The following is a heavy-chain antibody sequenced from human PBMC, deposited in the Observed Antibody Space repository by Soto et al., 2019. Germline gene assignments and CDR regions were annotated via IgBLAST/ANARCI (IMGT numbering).Heavy chain of an antibody. J-gene: IGHJ4*02. CDR2: IYWDDDK. D-gene: IGHD4-17*01. Sequence: QITLKESGPPLVRPAQTLTLTCAFSGFSLTTTHMGVAWIRQPPGKALEWLALIYWDDDKRYSPSLKNRLAISKDTSRNRVVLTITNVNPEDTGTYFCAHAGDYDLLSFDHWGPGTLVTVSS. CDR3: AHAGDYDLLSFDH. CDR1: GFSLTTTHMG. V-gene: IGHV2-5*02.